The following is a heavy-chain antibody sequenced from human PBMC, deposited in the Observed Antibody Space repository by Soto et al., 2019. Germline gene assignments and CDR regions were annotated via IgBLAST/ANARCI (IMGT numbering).Heavy chain of an antibody. CDR1: GFSLNSRGVG. V-gene: IGHV2-5*02. D-gene: IGHD3-9*01. Sequence: QITLRASGHALVKPTQTLTLTCTFSGFSLNSRGVGVGWVRQPPGKALEWLAIVYWDDDKRYPPSLRSRLSIKQDTPKNQVVLTLTNTDPVDTATYYCFHRGPVDETGMGFDFWGQGSLVTVSS. CDR3: FHRGPVDETGMGFDF. J-gene: IGHJ4*02. CDR2: VYWDDDK.